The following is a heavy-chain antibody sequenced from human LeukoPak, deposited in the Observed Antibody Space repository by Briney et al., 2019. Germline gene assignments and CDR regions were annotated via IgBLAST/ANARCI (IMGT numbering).Heavy chain of an antibody. CDR3: ATTNWNYGGDAFDI. CDR2: IYYRGST. CDR1: GLSISSYY. V-gene: IGHV4-59*07. Sequence: PSDTLSLTYNLSGLSISSYYWSWIWQPPGQGLKWIGYIYYRGSTNYDPSLEGRVTISVDTSKNQFSLELSSVTDADTAVYYCATTNWNYGGDAFDIWGQGTMVAVSS. D-gene: IGHD1-7*01. J-gene: IGHJ3*02.